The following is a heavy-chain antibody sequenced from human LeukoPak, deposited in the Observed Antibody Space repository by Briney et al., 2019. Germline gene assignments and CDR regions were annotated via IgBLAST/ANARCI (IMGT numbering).Heavy chain of an antibody. CDR2: IIPIFGTA. D-gene: IGHD1-26*01. Sequence: SVKVSCKASGGTFSSYAISWVRQAPGQGLEWMGGIIPIFGTANYAQKFQGRVTITADESTSTAYMELSSLRSEDTAVYYCARPRWGQWDAAFDIWGQGTMVTVSS. CDR1: GGTFSSYA. V-gene: IGHV1-69*13. CDR3: ARPRWGQWDAAFDI. J-gene: IGHJ3*02.